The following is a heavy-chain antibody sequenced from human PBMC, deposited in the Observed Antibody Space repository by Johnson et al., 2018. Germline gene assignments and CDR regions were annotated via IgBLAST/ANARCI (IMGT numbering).Heavy chain of an antibody. J-gene: IGHJ3*01. CDR3: GRVVVGDAFDL. CDR2: SYYSGST. CDR1: GGSISSGSHS. D-gene: IGHD2-15*01. Sequence: QVQLQESGPGLVKPAQTLSLIGTVSGGSISSGSHSWSWIRQPAGRGLAWIGYSYYSGSTDSNPPLKSRVTISVDTSKNQFSLKLTSVTAADTAIYYCGRVVVGDAFDLLGQGTLVIVSS. V-gene: IGHV4-61*10.